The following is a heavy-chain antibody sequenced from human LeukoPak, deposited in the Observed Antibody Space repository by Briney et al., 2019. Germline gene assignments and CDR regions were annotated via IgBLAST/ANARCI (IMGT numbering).Heavy chain of an antibody. J-gene: IGHJ6*03. CDR1: GYTFTSYA. V-gene: IGHV7-4-1*02. CDR3: ARDESAAPYYYYYYMDV. CDR2: INTNTGNP. D-gene: IGHD6-13*01. Sequence: ASVKVSCKASGYTFTSYAMNWVRQAPGQGLEWMGWINTNTGNPMYAQGFTGRFVFSLDTSVSTAYLQISSLKAEDTAAYYCARDESAAPYYYYYYMDVWGKGTTVTVSS.